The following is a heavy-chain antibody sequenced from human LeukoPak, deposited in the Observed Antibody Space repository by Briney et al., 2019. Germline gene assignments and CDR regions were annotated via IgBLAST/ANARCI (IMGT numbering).Heavy chain of an antibody. J-gene: IGHJ4*02. V-gene: IGHV1-18*01. CDR3: ARDRLSYADYYASSGYRDY. CDR2: ISAYNGNT. CDR1: GYTFTSYG. D-gene: IGHD3-22*01. Sequence: ASVKVSCKASGYTFTSYGISWVRQAPGQGLEWMGWISAYNGNTNYAQKLQGRVTMTTDTSTSTAYMEQRSLRSDDTAVYYCARDRLSYADYYASSGYRDYWGQGTLVTVSS.